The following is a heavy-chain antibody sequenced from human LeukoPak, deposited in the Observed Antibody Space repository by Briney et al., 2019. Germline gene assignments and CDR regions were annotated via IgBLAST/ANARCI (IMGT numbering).Heavy chain of an antibody. CDR2: INPKSGGS. Sequence: ASVKVSCKASGYTFTGYHMHWVRQAPGHGLEWMGRINPKSGGSKYAQQFQGRVTMTRDTSISTAYIELSRLRSDDTAVYFCARELYGTMVPGEIGYWGQGTLVTVSS. CDR1: GYTFTGYH. J-gene: IGHJ4*02. V-gene: IGHV1-2*06. D-gene: IGHD3-10*01. CDR3: ARELYGTMVPGEIGY.